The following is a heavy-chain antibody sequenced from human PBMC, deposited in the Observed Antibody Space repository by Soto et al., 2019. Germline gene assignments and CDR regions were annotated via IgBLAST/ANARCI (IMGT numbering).Heavy chain of an antibody. V-gene: IGHV3-23*01. CDR1: GFTFSSYA. CDR2: ISGSGGST. J-gene: IGHJ5*02. CDR3: ARGVAAAGTEWFDP. Sequence: GGSLRLSCAASGFTFSSYAMSWVRQAPGKGLEWVSAISGSGGSTYYADSVKGRFTISRDNSKNTLYLQMNSLRAEDTAVYYCARGVAAAGTEWFDPWGQGTLVTVSS. D-gene: IGHD6-13*01.